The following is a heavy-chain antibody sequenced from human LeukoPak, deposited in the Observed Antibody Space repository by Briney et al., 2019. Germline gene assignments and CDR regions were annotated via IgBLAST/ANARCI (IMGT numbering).Heavy chain of an antibody. CDR2: IRYDGSNK. Sequence: GGSLRLSCAASGFTFSSYGMHWVRQAPGKGLEWVAFIRYDGSNKYYADSVKGRFTISRDNSKNTLYLQMNSLRAEDTAVYYCARLVVVAAIRGAFDYWGQGTLVTVSS. D-gene: IGHD2-15*01. CDR1: GFTFSSYG. V-gene: IGHV3-30*02. CDR3: ARLVVVAAIRGAFDY. J-gene: IGHJ4*02.